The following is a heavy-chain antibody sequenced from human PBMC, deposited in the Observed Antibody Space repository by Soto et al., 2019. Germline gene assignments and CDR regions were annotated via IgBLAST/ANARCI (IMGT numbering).Heavy chain of an antibody. CDR2: IKSKTDGGTT. D-gene: IGHD2-2*01. Sequence: GGSLRLSGAASGFTFSNAGISWVRQAPWKGLEWVARIKSKTDGGTTDYAAPVKGRFTISRDDSKNTLYLQMGSMKTEEAAVYECTCSIHGPSVLDACDIWGQGKMVAV. CDR1: GFTFSNAG. V-gene: IGHV3-15*01. CDR3: TCSIHGPSVLDACDI. J-gene: IGHJ3*02.